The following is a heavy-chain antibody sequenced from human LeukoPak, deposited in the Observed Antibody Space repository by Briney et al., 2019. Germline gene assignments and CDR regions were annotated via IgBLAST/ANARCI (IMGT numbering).Heavy chain of an antibody. CDR1: GFIFNNYG. J-gene: IGHJ4*02. CDR2: ISNDGGGT. D-gene: IGHD3-22*01. V-gene: IGHV3-23*01. CDR3: AKGSSGYFVDF. Sequence: GGSLRLSCAASGFIFNNYGLIWVRQAPGKGLEWVSAISNDGGGTNYADFVKGRFTISRDNSNNTLFLQMNSLRAEDTALYYCAKGSSGYFVDFWGQGTLVTVSS.